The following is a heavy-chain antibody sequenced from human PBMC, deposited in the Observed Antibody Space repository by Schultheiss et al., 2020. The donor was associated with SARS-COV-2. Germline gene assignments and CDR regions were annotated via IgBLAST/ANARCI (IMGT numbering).Heavy chain of an antibody. CDR1: GGSISSGGYY. V-gene: IGHV3-23*01. CDR2: ISGSGGST. J-gene: IGHJ2*01. D-gene: IGHD6-13*01. CDR3: AKDLAAAGHWYFDL. Sequence: ETLSLTCTVSGGSISSGGYYWSWIRQHPGKGLEWVSAISGSGGSTYYADSVKGRFTISRDNSKNTLYLLMNSLRAEDAAVYYCAKDLAAAGHWYFDLWGRGTLVTVSS.